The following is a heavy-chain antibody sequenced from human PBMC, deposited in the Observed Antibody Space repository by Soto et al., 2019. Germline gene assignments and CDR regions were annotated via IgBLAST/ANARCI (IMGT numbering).Heavy chain of an antibody. J-gene: IGHJ4*02. D-gene: IGHD5-18*01. V-gene: IGHV3-15*01. CDR3: TTDRCRRLWYFDY. CDR1: GFTFSNAW. Sequence: EVQLVESGGGLVKPGGSLRLSCAASGFTFSNAWMSWVRQSPGKGLEWVGRIKRKTDGGTTDYVAPVKGRFTISRDDAKNTLYLQMNSLKTEDTAVYYCTTDRCRRLWYFDYWGQGTLVTVSS. CDR2: IKRKTDGGTT.